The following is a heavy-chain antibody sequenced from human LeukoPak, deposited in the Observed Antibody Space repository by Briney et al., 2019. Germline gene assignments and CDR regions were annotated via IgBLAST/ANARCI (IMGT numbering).Heavy chain of an antibody. V-gene: IGHV3-21*01. CDR2: ISSSSYI. D-gene: IGHD2-2*01. CDR3: AGGRGTSCYLY. Sequence: GGSLRLSCAASGFTFSSYSMNWVRQAPGKGLEWVSSISSSSYIYYADSVKGRFTISRDNAKNSLYLQMNSLRAEDTAVYYCAGGRGTSCYLYWGQGTLVTVSS. J-gene: IGHJ4*02. CDR1: GFTFSSYS.